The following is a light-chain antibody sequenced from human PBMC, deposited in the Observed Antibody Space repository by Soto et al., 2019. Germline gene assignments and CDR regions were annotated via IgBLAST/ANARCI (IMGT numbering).Light chain of an antibody. CDR3: KQYGTSPWT. V-gene: IGKV3-20*01. J-gene: IGKJ1*01. Sequence: ELVLTQSPGTPSLSPGERAILSCRASQSVTISYLAWFQQKPGQAPRLLIYGARSRATGVPDRFSASGSGTDFSLTISRLEPEDFAVYYCKQYGTSPWTFGQGTKVDIK. CDR1: QSVTISY. CDR2: GAR.